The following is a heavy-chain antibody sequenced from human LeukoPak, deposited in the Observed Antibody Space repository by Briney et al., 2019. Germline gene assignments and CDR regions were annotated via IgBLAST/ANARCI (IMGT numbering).Heavy chain of an antibody. J-gene: IGHJ4*02. D-gene: IGHD3-9*01. Sequence: PGGSLRLSCAAYGFTFSSYSMNWVRQAPGKGLEWVSSISSSSSYIYYADSVKGRFTISRDNAKNSLYLQMNSLRAEDTAVYYCARDPTYFDWLPVYWGQGTLVTVSS. CDR2: ISSSSSYI. CDR3: ARDPTYFDWLPVY. CDR1: GFTFSSYS. V-gene: IGHV3-21*01.